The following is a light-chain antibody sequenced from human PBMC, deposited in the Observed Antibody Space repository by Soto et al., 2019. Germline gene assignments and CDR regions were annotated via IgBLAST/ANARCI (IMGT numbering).Light chain of an antibody. V-gene: IGLV2-14*01. Sequence: QSALTQPASVSGSPGQSITISCTGTSSDVGGYNYVSWYQQHPGKAPKLMIYEVSNRPSGVSNRFSGSKSGNTASLTISGLQAEDEADYYCSSYTSSSPRYVVFGGGTKLTVL. J-gene: IGLJ2*01. CDR3: SSYTSSSPRYVV. CDR1: SSDVGGYNY. CDR2: EVS.